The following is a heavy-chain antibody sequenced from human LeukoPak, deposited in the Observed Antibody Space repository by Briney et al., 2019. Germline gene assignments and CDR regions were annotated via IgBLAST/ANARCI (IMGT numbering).Heavy chain of an antibody. Sequence: SETLSLTCTVSGGSISSSSYYWGWIRQPPGKGLEWIGSIYYSGSTYYNPSLKSRVTISVDTSKNQFSLKLSSVTAADTAVYYCARVDEYWFDPWGQGTLVTVSS. CDR2: IYYSGST. D-gene: IGHD3/OR15-3a*01. CDR1: GGSISSSSYY. V-gene: IGHV4-39*07. J-gene: IGHJ5*02. CDR3: ARVDEYWFDP.